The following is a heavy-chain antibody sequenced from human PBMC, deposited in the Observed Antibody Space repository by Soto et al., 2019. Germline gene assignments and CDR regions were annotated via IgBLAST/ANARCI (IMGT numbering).Heavy chain of an antibody. J-gene: IGHJ3*02. D-gene: IGHD3-22*01. V-gene: IGHV1-2*02. CDR1: VYTFTGYY. CDR2: INPNSGGT. CDR3: ASVDYYYGSSGPPVAYAFDI. Sequence: ASVKVCCKASVYTFTGYYIHWVRQAPGQGLEWMGWINPNSGGTNYAQKFQGRVTMTRDTSISTAYMELSRLRSDDTAVYYCASVDYYYGSSGPPVAYAFDIWGQGTMVTVSS.